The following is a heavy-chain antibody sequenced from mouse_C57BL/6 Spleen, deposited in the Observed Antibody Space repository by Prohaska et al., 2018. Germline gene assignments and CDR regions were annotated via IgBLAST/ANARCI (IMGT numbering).Heavy chain of an antibody. Sequence: QVQLQQPGAELVKPGASVKLSCKASGYTFTSYWMQWVKQRPGQGLEWIGEIDPSDSYTNYNQKFKGKATLTVDTSSSTAYMQLSSLTSEDSAVYYCARHWDNYFDYWGQGTTLTVSS. CDR1: GYTFTSYW. V-gene: IGHV1-50*01. J-gene: IGHJ2*01. CDR2: IDPSDSYT. D-gene: IGHD4-1*01. CDR3: ARHWDNYFDY.